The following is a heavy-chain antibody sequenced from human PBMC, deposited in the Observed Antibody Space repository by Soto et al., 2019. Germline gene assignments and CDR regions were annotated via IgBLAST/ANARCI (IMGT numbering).Heavy chain of an antibody. CDR2: IYHNGIT. V-gene: IGHV4-59*01. J-gene: IGHJ5*02. Sequence: TETLSLTCTVSGGSISTYYWSWIRQPPGKGLEWIGYIYHNGITNCKPSLKSRLTISVDTSKNQFSLKLSSVTAADTAVYYCTRGWRSSWYFGVTTNNWLDPCGQRNLVTVSS. CDR1: GGSISTYY. CDR3: TRGWRSSWYFGVTTNNWLDP. D-gene: IGHD3-3*01.